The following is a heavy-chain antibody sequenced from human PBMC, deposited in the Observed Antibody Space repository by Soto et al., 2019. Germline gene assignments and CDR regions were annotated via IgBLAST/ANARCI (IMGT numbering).Heavy chain of an antibody. Sequence: GGSLRLSCAASGFTFSSYSMNWVRQAPGKGLEWVSYISSSSSTIYYADSVKGRFTISRDNAKNSLYLQMNSLRDEDTAVYYCARDQKNDWNYYPAGYYWGQGTLVTVSS. V-gene: IGHV3-48*02. CDR3: ARDQKNDWNYYPAGYY. CDR1: GFTFSSYS. J-gene: IGHJ4*02. CDR2: ISSSSSTI. D-gene: IGHD1-7*01.